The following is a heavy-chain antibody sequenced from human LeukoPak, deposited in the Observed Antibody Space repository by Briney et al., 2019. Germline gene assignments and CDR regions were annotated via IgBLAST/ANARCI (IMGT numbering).Heavy chain of an antibody. V-gene: IGHV3-74*01. CDR2: INSDGSST. D-gene: IGHD1-14*01. Sequence: GSLRLSCAASGFTFSSSWMHWVRQTPGKGLVWVSRINSDGSSTSYADSVKGRFTISRDNAKNTLSLQMNSLRAEDTAVYYCTRASRKEPDYWGQGTLVTVSS. CDR1: GFTFSSSW. J-gene: IGHJ4*02. CDR3: TRASRKEPDY.